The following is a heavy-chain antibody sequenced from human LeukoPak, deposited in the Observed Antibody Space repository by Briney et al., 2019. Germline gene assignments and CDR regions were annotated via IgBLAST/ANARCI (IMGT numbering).Heavy chain of an antibody. V-gene: IGHV4-34*01. D-gene: IGHD3-16*02. J-gene: IGHJ4*02. Sequence: SETLSLTCAVYGGSFSGYYWSWIRQPPGKGLEWIGEINHSGSTNYNPSLKSRVTISVDTSKNRFSLKLSSVTAADTAVYYCARSALDDYVWGSYRSPRHFDYWGQGTLVTVSS. CDR1: GGSFSGYY. CDR2: INHSGST. CDR3: ARSALDDYVWGSYRSPRHFDY.